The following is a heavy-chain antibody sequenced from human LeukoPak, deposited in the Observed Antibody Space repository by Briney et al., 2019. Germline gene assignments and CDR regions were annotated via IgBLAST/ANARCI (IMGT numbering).Heavy chain of an antibody. CDR2: IYPGDSDT. CDR1: GHSFTSYW. D-gene: IGHD6-13*01. V-gene: IGHV5-51*01. CDR3: ARLGSIAAAGTNWFDP. J-gene: IGHJ5*02. Sequence: GESLKISCKGSGHSFTSYWIGWVRQMPGKCLEWMGIIYPGDSDTRYSPSFQGQVTISADKSISTACLQWSSLKASDTAMYYCARLGSIAAAGTNWFDPWGQGTLVTVSS.